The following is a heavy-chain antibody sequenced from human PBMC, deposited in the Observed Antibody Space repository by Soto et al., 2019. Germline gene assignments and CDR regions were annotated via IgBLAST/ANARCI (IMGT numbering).Heavy chain of an antibody. CDR1: GGTFSSYA. D-gene: IGHD3-16*01. V-gene: IGHV1-69*13. Sequence: GASVKLSCKASGGTFSSYAISWVRQAPGQGLEWMGGIIPIFGTANYAQKFQGRVTITADESTSTAYMELSSLRSEDTAVYYCAAAGRAEYVFPYYDMDVWGKGTTVTVSS. CDR2: IIPIFGTA. J-gene: IGHJ6*03. CDR3: AAAGRAEYVFPYYDMDV.